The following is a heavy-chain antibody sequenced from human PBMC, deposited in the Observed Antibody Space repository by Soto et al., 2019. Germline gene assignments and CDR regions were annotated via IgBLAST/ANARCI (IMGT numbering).Heavy chain of an antibody. V-gene: IGHV3-30-3*01. Sequence: QVQLVESGGGVVQPGRSLRLSCAASGFTFSSYAMHWVRQAPGKGLEWVAVISYDGSNKYYADSVKGRFTISRDNSKNTLYLQMNSLRAEDTAVYYCASPDGYPTYFQHWGQGTLVTVSS. J-gene: IGHJ1*01. CDR1: GFTFSSYA. CDR2: ISYDGSNK. CDR3: ASPDGYPTYFQH. D-gene: IGHD5-12*01.